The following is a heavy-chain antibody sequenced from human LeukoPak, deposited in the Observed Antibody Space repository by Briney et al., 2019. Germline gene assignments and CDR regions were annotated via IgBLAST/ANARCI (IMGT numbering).Heavy chain of an antibody. J-gene: IGHJ4*02. V-gene: IGHV3-23*01. CDR1: GFTFSSYA. CDR3: ARALFYYDSSGYYFDY. CDR2: ISGSGGST. D-gene: IGHD3-22*01. Sequence: GGSLRLSCAASGFTFSSYAMSWVRQAPGKGLEWVSAISGSGGSTYYADSVKGRFTISRHNSKNTLYLQMNSLRAEDTAVYYCARALFYYDSSGYYFDYWGQGTLVTVSS.